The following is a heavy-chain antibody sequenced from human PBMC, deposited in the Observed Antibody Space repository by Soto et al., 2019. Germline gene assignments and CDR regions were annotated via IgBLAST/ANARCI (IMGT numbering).Heavy chain of an antibody. V-gene: IGHV3-23*01. J-gene: IGHJ1*01. Sequence: EVQLLESGGRLLQPGGSLRLSCAASGFTFSSYAMSWVRQAPGKGLEWVSGISGSGGSTYYADSVKGRFTISRDNSKNTLYLQMNSLRAEDTAVYYCEGPLYYGSGSHWGQGTLVTVSS. CDR2: ISGSGGST. CDR3: EGPLYYGSGSH. D-gene: IGHD3-10*01. CDR1: GFTFSSYA.